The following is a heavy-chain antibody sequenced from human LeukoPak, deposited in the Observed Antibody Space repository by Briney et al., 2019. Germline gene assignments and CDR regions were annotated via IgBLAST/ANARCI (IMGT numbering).Heavy chain of an antibody. CDR2: ITHNANT. Sequence: SSETLSLTCAVYTAPFSGYYWAWIRQPPGEGLEWIGEITHNANTKYNPSLESRVIISVDTSKNQFSLKLNSVTAADTAVYYCARFPVLDTAMAWGQGTQVTVSS. CDR1: TAPFSGYY. CDR3: ARFPVLDTAMA. J-gene: IGHJ5*02. V-gene: IGHV4-34*01. D-gene: IGHD5-18*01.